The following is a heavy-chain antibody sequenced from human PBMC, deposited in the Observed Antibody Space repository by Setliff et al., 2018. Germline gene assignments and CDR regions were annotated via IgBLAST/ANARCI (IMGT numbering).Heavy chain of an antibody. V-gene: IGHV2-70*11. Sequence: SGPTLVNPTQTLTLTCTFSGFSLSTSGMCVSWIRQPPGKALEWLARIDWDDDKYYSTSLKTRLTISKDTSKNQVVLTTTNMDPVDTATYYCARLTGTDYYYYMDVWGKGTTVTVSS. J-gene: IGHJ6*03. CDR2: IDWDDDK. D-gene: IGHD1-7*01. CDR3: ARLTGTDYYYYMDV. CDR1: GFSLSTSGMC.